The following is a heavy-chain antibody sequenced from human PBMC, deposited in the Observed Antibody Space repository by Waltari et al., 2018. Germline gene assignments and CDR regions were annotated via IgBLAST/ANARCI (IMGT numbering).Heavy chain of an antibody. CDR1: GFTFSSYS. CDR3: ARDRGATTVYDY. CDR2: ISRSSSYI. Sequence: EVQLVASGGGLVKPGGSLRLSCAASGFTFSSYSLTWVRQAPGKVLEWVSSISRSSSYIYYADSVKGRFTISRDNAKNSLYLQMNSLRAEDTAVYYCARDRGATTVYDYWGQGTLVTVSS. D-gene: IGHD1-26*01. J-gene: IGHJ4*02. V-gene: IGHV3-21*01.